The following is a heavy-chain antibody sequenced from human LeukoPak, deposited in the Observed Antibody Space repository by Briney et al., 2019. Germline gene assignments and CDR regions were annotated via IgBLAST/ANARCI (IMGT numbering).Heavy chain of an antibody. J-gene: IGHJ4*02. V-gene: IGHV3-23*01. CDR3: AKHYYDSSGTRRYFDY. CDR2: IGGTNGRT. CDR1: GFTFSSYA. Sequence: GSLRLTCAASGFTFSSYAMSWVRQAPGKGLGWVSAIGGTNGRTYYADSVKGRFTISRDNSKNTLYLQMNSLRDEDTAVYYCAKHYYDSSGTRRYFDYWGRGTVHSVSS. D-gene: IGHD3-22*01.